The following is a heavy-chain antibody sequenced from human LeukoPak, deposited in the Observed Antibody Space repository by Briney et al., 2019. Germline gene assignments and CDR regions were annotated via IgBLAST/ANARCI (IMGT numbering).Heavy chain of an antibody. CDR1: GGSISSSSYY. D-gene: IGHD6-19*01. Sequence: SETLPLTCTVSGGSISSSSYYWGWIRQPPGKGLEWIGSIYYSGSTYYNPSLKSRVTISVDTSKNQFSLKLSSVTAADTAVYYCARLTVPGIAVAPPGYWGQGTLVTVSS. CDR2: IYYSGST. CDR3: ARLTVPGIAVAPPGY. J-gene: IGHJ4*02. V-gene: IGHV4-39*01.